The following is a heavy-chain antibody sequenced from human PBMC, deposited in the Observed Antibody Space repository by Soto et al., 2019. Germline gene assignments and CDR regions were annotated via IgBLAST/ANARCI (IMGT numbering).Heavy chain of an antibody. CDR2: IYYSGST. CDR1: GCSISSYY. Sequence: SETLSLTCSVSGCSISSYYLSWIRQPPGKGLEWIGYIYYSGSTNYNPSLKSRVTISVDTSKNQFSLKLSSVTAADTAVYYCARDFGIAAAGSHPHYYYYGMDVWGQGTTVTVS. CDR3: ARDFGIAAAGSHPHYYYYGMDV. V-gene: IGHV4-59*01. D-gene: IGHD6-13*01. J-gene: IGHJ6*02.